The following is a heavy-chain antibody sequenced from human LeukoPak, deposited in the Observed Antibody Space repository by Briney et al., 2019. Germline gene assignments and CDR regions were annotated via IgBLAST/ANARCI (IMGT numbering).Heavy chain of an antibody. CDR3: ARDQGDGYNPDY. Sequence: PGGSLRLSCAASGFTFSSYAMHWVRQAPGKGLEWVAVISYDGSNKYYADSVKGRFTISRDNSKNTLYLQMNSLRAEDTAVYYCARDQGDGYNPDYWGQGTLVTVSS. D-gene: IGHD5-24*01. CDR1: GFTFSSYA. V-gene: IGHV3-30*04. CDR2: ISYDGSNK. J-gene: IGHJ4*02.